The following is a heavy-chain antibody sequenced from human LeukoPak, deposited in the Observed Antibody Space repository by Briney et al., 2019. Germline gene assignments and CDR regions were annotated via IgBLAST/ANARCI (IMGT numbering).Heavy chain of an antibody. CDR2: ISATGGST. CDR1: GFTFSGYA. V-gene: IGHV3-23*01. Sequence: GGSLRLSCAASGFTFSGYAMSWVRQAPGKGLEWVSAISATGGSTYYADSVKGRFTISRDNSKNTLYLQINTLRAEDTAVYYCANRPLDYWGQGTLVTVSS. CDR3: ANRPLDY. J-gene: IGHJ4*02.